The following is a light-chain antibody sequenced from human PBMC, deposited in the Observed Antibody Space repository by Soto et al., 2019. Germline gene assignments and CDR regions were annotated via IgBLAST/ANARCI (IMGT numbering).Light chain of an antibody. CDR3: QQHNSYPYT. V-gene: IGKV1-5*03. Sequence: DIQMTQSPSTLSASVGDRVTITCRASQSISSWLAWYQQKPGKAPKLPIYKASSLESGVPSRFSGSGSGTEFTLTVSSLQPDDFATYYCQQHNSYPYTFGQGTKLEIK. J-gene: IGKJ2*01. CDR2: KAS. CDR1: QSISSW.